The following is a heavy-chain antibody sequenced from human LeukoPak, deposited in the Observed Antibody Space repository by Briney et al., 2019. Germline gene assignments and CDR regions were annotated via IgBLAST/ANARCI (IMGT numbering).Heavy chain of an antibody. J-gene: IGHJ4*02. CDR2: INHSGST. Sequence: PSETLSLICAVSGYSISSGYYWDWLRQPPGKGLEWIGSINHSGSTYYHPYLKSRVTISIDTPKNQFSLILSSVTAADTAVYYCSRGGNFAFWGQGTLVTVSS. V-gene: IGHV4-38-2*01. CDR1: GYSISSGYY. CDR3: SRGGNFAF.